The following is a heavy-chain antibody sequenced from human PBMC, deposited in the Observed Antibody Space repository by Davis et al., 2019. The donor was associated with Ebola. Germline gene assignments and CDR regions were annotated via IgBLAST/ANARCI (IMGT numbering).Heavy chain of an antibody. V-gene: IGHV3-53*01. Sequence: GGSLRLSCAASGFTFISYWMNWVRQAPGKGLEWVSLIKNDGSTYCADSVEGRFTISRDNSKNTVNLQMNNLRAEDTAVYYCAKDQDRGYLGLSDYWGQGTLVTVSS. CDR1: GFTFISYW. CDR2: IKNDGST. D-gene: IGHD5-12*01. CDR3: AKDQDRGYLGLSDY. J-gene: IGHJ4*02.